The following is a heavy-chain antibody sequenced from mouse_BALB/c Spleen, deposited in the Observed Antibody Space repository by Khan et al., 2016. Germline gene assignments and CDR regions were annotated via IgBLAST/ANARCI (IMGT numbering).Heavy chain of an antibody. J-gene: IGHJ2*01. CDR1: GYTFTSYW. CDR2: INPHTGYT. V-gene: IGHV1-7*01. Sequence: QVQLQQSGTELAKPGASVKMSCKASGYTFTSYWMHWVKQRPGQGLEWIGYINPHTGYTDYNQKFKDKATLTADKSSSTAYMQLSSLTSEDSAVXYCARGDYWGQGTTLTVSS. CDR3: ARGDY.